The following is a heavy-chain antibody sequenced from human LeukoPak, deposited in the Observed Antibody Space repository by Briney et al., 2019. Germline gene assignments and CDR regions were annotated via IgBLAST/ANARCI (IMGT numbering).Heavy chain of an antibody. CDR1: GFTVSSNY. D-gene: IGHD6-6*01. CDR3: ARDAGDISSSPFDY. V-gene: IGHV3-53*01. J-gene: IGHJ4*01. CDR2: IYTDDTT. Sequence: GGSLRLSCTASGFTVSSNYMSWVRQGPGKGLEWVSVIYTDDTTDYADSVKGRFTISRDKSRNTLYLQMNSLRGEDTAVYYCARDAGDISSSPFDYWGHGTLVTVSS.